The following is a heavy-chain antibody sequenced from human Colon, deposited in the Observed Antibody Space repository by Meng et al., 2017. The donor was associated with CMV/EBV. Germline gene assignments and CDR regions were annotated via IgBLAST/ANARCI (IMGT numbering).Heavy chain of an antibody. CDR2: ISSSGSTI. J-gene: IGHJ4*02. CDR3: VRDTISGVVAFDH. CDR1: GFTFSSYD. Sequence: GESLKISCAASGFTFSSYDMTWVRQAPGKGLEWIAYISSSGSTIFYADSVKGRFTISRDNAENLLYLQMDSLRAEDSGVYYCVRDTISGVVAFDHWGQGTPVTVSS. D-gene: IGHD3-3*01. V-gene: IGHV3-48*03.